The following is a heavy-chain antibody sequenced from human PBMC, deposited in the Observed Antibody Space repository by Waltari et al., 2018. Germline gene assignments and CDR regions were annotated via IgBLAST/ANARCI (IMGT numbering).Heavy chain of an antibody. CDR1: GFTFNTYN. CDR2: ISSSSSFM. CDR3: VRVRSTSDFFLDV. V-gene: IGHV3-21*02. D-gene: IGHD2-2*01. J-gene: IGHJ6*04. Sequence: DVQLVESGGGLVKPGGSVRLSCAASGFTFNTYNMYWVRQAPGRGLEWVASISSSSSFMYYSDSVKGRFIVSRDNSKDSLYLQMDSLRADDTAVYYCVRVRSTSDFFLDVWGNGATVTVSS.